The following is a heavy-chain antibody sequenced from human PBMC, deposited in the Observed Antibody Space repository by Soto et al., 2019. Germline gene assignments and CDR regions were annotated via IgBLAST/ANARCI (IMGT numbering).Heavy chain of an antibody. V-gene: IGHV3-53*01. J-gene: IGHJ1*01. CDR1: GFSVSGTY. CDR2: LYKNDDT. Sequence: GGSLRLSCKASGFSVSGTYMSWVRQVPGKGLEWVSSLYKNDDTYYAESVRGRFTISRDSSKNSLYLQMSSLSADDTAVYYCARALGTVTKDFWGQGTLVTVSS. D-gene: IGHD4-17*01. CDR3: ARALGTVTKDF.